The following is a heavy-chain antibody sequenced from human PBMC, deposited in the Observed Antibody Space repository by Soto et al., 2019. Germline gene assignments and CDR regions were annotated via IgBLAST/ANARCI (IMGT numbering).Heavy chain of an antibody. D-gene: IGHD3-10*01. J-gene: IGHJ6*02. Sequence: QITLKESGPALVKPTQTLTQTCTFSGFSLSTSGVSVGCVRQPPGQALEWLALVYSNDDKRFSPSMKSRLTITKDTSKKQVVLTMTNMDPVDTATYYCTHMRGSGIYGMDVWGQGTTVIGSS. V-gene: IGHV2-5*01. CDR2: VYSNDDK. CDR1: GFSLSTSGVS. CDR3: THMRGSGIYGMDV.